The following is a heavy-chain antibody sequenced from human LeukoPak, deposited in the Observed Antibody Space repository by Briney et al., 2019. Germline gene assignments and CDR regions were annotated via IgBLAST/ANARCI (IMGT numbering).Heavy chain of an antibody. D-gene: IGHD3-10*01. CDR1: GGSISSYY. Sequence: SETLSLTCTVSGGSISSYYWSWLRQPPGKGLEWIGYIYYSGSTNYNPSLESRVTISVDTSKNQFSLKLSSVTAADTAVYYCARQYGSGSYSTFDIWGQGTKVTVSS. V-gene: IGHV4-59*08. J-gene: IGHJ3*02. CDR3: ARQYGSGSYSTFDI. CDR2: IYYSGST.